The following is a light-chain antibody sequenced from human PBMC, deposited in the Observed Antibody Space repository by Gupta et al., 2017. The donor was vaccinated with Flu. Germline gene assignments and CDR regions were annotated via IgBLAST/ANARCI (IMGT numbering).Light chain of an antibody. J-gene: IGLJ3*02. V-gene: IGLV2-14*01. CDR1: SNDVGLYDY. Sequence: QSALTQPASVSGSPGQSITISCTGTSNDVGLYDYVSWYQQYPGKAPKLMIYEVTNRPSGISSRFSASKSGNTASLTXSXLQSEDXAYYYCTSFTSSTTFVFGGGTKLTVL. CDR3: TSFTSSTTFV. CDR2: EVT.